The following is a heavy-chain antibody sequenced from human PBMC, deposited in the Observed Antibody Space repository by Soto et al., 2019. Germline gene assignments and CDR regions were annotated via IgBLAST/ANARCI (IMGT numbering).Heavy chain of an antibody. CDR3: ARAGIAAAGSGEDGMDV. J-gene: IGHJ6*02. Sequence: ASVKVSCKASGYTFTGYYIHWVRQAPGQGLEWMGWINPNSGGTNYAQKFQGSVTMTRDTSISTVYMELRRLRSDDTAVYYCARAGIAAAGSGEDGMDVWGQGTTVTV. D-gene: IGHD6-13*01. CDR2: INPNSGGT. CDR1: GYTFTGYY. V-gene: IGHV1-2*02.